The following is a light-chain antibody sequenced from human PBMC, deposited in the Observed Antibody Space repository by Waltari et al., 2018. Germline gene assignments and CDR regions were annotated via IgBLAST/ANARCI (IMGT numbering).Light chain of an antibody. CDR1: RRDVVSQNL. V-gene: IGLV2-23*01. CDR3: CSYAGRRTLV. CDR2: EDT. J-gene: IGLJ3*02. Sequence: QSALTQPAAVSGSPRHTIPISFTVTRRDVVSQNLVSWYQASPGKAPKLLIYEDTKRPSGSSDRFSGSKSGNTASLTISGLQAEDEADYYCCSYAGRRTLVFGGGTKVTVL.